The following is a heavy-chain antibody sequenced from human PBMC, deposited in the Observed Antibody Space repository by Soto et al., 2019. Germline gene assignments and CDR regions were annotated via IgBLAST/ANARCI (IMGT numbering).Heavy chain of an antibody. D-gene: IGHD2-2*01. J-gene: IGHJ6*03. CDR2: INHSGST. Sequence: QVQLQQWGAGLLKPSETLSLTCAVYGGSFSGYYWSWIRQPPGKGLEWIGEINHSGSTNYNPSLKSRVTISVDTSKNQFSLKLSSVTAADTAVYYCARMGPNIVVVPAARWSYMDVWGKGTTVTVSS. CDR3: ARMGPNIVVVPAARWSYMDV. CDR1: GGSFSGYY. V-gene: IGHV4-34*01.